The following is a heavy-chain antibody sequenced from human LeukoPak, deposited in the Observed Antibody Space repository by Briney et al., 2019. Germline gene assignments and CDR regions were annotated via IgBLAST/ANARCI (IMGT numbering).Heavy chain of an antibody. Sequence: PGGSLRLSCVASGFSFSAYTMHWVRQAPGKGLEYVSAIRSDGSSTFYPSSVRGRFTISRDNFKSTLYLQMGSLRAEDTAVYYCTRRYGGHSGWAGYHDSWGQGTLVTVSS. CDR2: IRSDGSST. J-gene: IGHJ4*02. V-gene: IGHV3-64*01. CDR3: TRRYGGHSGWAGYHDS. CDR1: GFSFSAYT. D-gene: IGHD6-19*01.